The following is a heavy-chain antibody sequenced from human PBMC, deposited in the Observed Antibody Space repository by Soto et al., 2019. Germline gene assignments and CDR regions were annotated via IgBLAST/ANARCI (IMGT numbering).Heavy chain of an antibody. D-gene: IGHD3-3*01. J-gene: IGHJ4*02. V-gene: IGHV3-23*01. CDR3: AKSLNYDFWSGFDY. CDR2: ISGSGGST. Sequence: PGGSLRLSCAGSGFTFSSYAMSWVRQAPGRGLEWVSGISGSGGSTYYADSVKGRFTISRDNSKNTLYLQMNSLRAEDTAVYYCAKSLNYDFWSGFDYWGQGILVTVSS. CDR1: GFTFSSYA.